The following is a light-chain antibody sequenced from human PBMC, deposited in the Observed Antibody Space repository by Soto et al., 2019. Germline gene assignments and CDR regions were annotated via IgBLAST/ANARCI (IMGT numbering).Light chain of an antibody. CDR3: CSYGRSVV. Sequence: QSALTQPASVSGSPGQSITISCTGISNDVGTYNLVSWYQHHPGKAPKLIIYEASKRPSGVSNRFSGSKSGNTASLTISGLHAEDEADYYCCSYGRSVVFGGGTKVTVL. J-gene: IGLJ2*01. CDR1: SNDVGTYNL. CDR2: EAS. V-gene: IGLV2-23*01.